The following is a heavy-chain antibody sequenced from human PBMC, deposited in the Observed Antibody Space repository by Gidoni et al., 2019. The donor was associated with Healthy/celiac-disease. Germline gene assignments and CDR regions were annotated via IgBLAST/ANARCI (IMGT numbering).Heavy chain of an antibody. CDR2: IYHSGST. V-gene: IGHV4-4*02. Sequence: QGQLQESGPGLVKPSGTLSLTCAVSGGSISSSNWWSWVRQPPGKGLEWSGEIYHSGSTNYNQSLKSRVTISVDKSKNQFSLKLSSVTAADTAVYYCARDSIVGATLWFDPWGQGTLVTVSS. CDR1: GGSISSSNW. J-gene: IGHJ5*02. CDR3: ARDSIVGATLWFDP. D-gene: IGHD1-26*01.